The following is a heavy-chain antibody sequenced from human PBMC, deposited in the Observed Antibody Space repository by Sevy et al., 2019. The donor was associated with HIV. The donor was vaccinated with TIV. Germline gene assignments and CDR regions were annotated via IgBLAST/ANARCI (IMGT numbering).Heavy chain of an antibody. Sequence: ASVKVSCKASGGTFSSYAISWVRQAPGQGLEWMGGIIPIFGTANYAQTFQGRVTITADKSTSTAYMELSSLRSEDTAVYYCARELIRRDGYKGGNAFDIWGQGTMVTVSS. D-gene: IGHD5-12*01. J-gene: IGHJ3*02. CDR1: GGTFSSYA. CDR3: ARELIRRDGYKGGNAFDI. V-gene: IGHV1-69*06. CDR2: IIPIFGTA.